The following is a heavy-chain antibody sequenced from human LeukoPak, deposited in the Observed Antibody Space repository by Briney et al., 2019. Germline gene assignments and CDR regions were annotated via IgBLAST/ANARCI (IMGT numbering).Heavy chain of an antibody. CDR1: GYTFTSYG. D-gene: IGHD3-9*01. CDR2: ISTYNGDT. V-gene: IGHV1-18*01. J-gene: IGHJ4*02. CDR3: ARDPGQYYDILTGYYTPYYFDY. Sequence: ASVKVSCKASGYTFTSYGISWVRQAPGQGREWMGWISTYNGDTDYAQKLQGRVTMTTDTSTSTAYMELRSLRSDDTAVYYCARDPGQYYDILTGYYTPYYFDYWGQGTLVTVSS.